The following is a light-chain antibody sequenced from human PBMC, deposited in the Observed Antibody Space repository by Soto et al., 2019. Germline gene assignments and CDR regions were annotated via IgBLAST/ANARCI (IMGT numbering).Light chain of an antibody. V-gene: IGLV2-11*01. CDR2: DVS. CDR3: SSYAGNYVYV. Sequence: QSALSQPASVSGSPGQTITISCAGTSSDVGGYNYVSWYQRHAGKGPKLIIYDVSERPSGVPDRFSASKSGNTASLTISGLQAEDEADYYCSSYAGNYVYVFGSGTKVTVL. CDR1: SSDVGGYNY. J-gene: IGLJ1*01.